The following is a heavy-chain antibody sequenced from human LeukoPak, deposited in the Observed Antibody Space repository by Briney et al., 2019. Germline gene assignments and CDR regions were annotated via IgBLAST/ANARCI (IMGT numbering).Heavy chain of an antibody. CDR2: IYDSGST. Sequence: SETLSLTCAVYGGSFSGYYWSWIRQPPGKGLEWIGYIYDSGSTNYNPSLKSRVTISVDTSKNQFSLKLSSVTAADTAVYYCAREDMYYYGSGSYYQPYGYFDLWGRGTLVTVSS. CDR3: AREDMYYYGSGSYYQPYGYFDL. J-gene: IGHJ2*01. D-gene: IGHD3-10*01. V-gene: IGHV4-59*12. CDR1: GGSFSGYY.